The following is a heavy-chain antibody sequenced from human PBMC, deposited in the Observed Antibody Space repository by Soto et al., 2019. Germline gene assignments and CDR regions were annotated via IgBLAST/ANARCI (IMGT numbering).Heavy chain of an antibody. D-gene: IGHD4-17*01. V-gene: IGHV1-18*04. CDR3: ARVVKAGDYGDYGRYYFDY. CDR2: ISSYSGNT. J-gene: IGHJ4*01. CDR1: GYTFTTYG. Sequence: QVQLVQSGAEVKKPVASVKVSCKASGYTFTTYGITWVRQAPGQGLEWRGWISSYSGNTNDAQKLQGRLTVPTDTSTNTAYMDLRSLRSDDTAVYYCARVVKAGDYGDYGRYYFDYWGHGTLVTVSS.